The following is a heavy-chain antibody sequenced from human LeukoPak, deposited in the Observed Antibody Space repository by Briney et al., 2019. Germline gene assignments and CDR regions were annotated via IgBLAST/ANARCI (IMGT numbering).Heavy chain of an antibody. CDR2: IYYSGST. CDR3: ARDSEGIRYFDWCLDY. D-gene: IGHD3-9*01. J-gene: IGHJ4*02. V-gene: IGHV4-39*07. CDR1: GGSLSSSSYY. Sequence: SETLSLTCTVSGGSLSSSSYYWGWIRQPAGKGLEWIGSIYYSGSTYYNPSLKSRITISVDTSKNQFSLKLSSVTAADTAVYYCARDSEGIRYFDWCLDYWGQGTLVTVSS.